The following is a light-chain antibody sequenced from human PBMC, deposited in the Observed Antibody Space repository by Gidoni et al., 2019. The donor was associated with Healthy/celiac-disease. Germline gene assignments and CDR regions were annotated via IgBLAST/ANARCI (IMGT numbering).Light chain of an antibody. CDR1: QSISSY. V-gene: IGKV1-39*01. CDR2: AAS. Sequence: DIQMTQSPSSLSASVGDRVTITCRASQSISSYLNWYQQKPGNAPKLLIYAASSLQSGVPSRFSGSGSGTDFTLTISSLLPEDFATYYCQQSYSTLWTFGQGTKVEIK. J-gene: IGKJ1*01. CDR3: QQSYSTLWT.